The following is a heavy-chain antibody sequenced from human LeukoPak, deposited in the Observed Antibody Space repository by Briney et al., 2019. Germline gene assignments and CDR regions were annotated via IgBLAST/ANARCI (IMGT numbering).Heavy chain of an antibody. D-gene: IGHD6-13*01. CDR3: AREGGDSSSWYRRWFDP. V-gene: IGHV1-18*01. Sequence: ASVKVSCKASGYTFTSYGISWVRQAPGQGLEWMGWISAYNGNTNYAQKLQGRVTMTTDTSTSTAYMELRSLRSDDTAVYYCAREGGDSSSWYRRWFDPWGQGTLVTVSS. CDR2: ISAYNGNT. CDR1: GYTFTSYG. J-gene: IGHJ5*02.